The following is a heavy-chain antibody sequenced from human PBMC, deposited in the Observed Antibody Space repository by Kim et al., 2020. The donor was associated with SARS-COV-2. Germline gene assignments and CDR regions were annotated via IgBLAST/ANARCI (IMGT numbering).Heavy chain of an antibody. D-gene: IGHD1-1*01. Sequence: SETLSLTCTVSGGSLSSSSFFWGWVRQPPGKGLEWIGSIHYGRTSYYSPSLKSRVSISVDTSKNQVSLNLRSVTPADTAVYYCATLDIVDYWGQGTLVTVSS. CDR2: IHYGRTS. CDR1: GGSLSSSSFF. V-gene: IGHV4-39*01. J-gene: IGHJ4*02. CDR3: ATLDIVDY.